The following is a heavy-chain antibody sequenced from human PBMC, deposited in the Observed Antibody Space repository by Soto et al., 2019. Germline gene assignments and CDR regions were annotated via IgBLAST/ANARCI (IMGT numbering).Heavy chain of an antibody. CDR1: GFTFSSYG. D-gene: IGHD4-17*01. CDR3: AKTRLSTVITGYFDY. CDR2: ISYDGSNK. Sequence: ESGGGVVQPGRSLRLSCAASGFTFSSYGMHWVRQAPGKGLEWVAVISYDGSNKYYADSVKGRFTISRDNSKNTLYLQMNSLRAEDTAVYYCAKTRLSTVITGYFDYWGQGTLVTVSS. J-gene: IGHJ4*02. V-gene: IGHV3-30*18.